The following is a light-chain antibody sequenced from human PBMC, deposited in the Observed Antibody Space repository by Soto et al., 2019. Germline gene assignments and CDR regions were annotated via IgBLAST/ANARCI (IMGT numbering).Light chain of an antibody. Sequence: VLTQSPGTLSLSPGERATLSCMASQSVSSRLAWYQHKSGQAPRLLISGASNRATGIPARFSGSGSGTDFTLTISSLEPEDFAVYYCQQRSNWPPLTFGGGTKVDIK. J-gene: IGKJ4*01. V-gene: IGKV3-11*01. CDR2: GAS. CDR3: QQRSNWPPLT. CDR1: QSVSSR.